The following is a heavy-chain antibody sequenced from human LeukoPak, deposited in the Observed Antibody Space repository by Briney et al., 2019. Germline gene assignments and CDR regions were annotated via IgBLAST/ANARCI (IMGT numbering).Heavy chain of an antibody. CDR3: ARDHHDFWSGPHYMDV. V-gene: IGHV4-59*02. J-gene: IGHJ6*03. CDR2: IYYSGST. Sequence: KPSETLSLTCTVSGGSVSSYYWSWIRQPPGKGLEWIGYIYYSGSTNYNPSLTSRVTISVDTSKNQCSLKLSSVTAADTAVYYCARDHHDFWSGPHYMDVWGKGTTVTVSS. D-gene: IGHD3-3*01. CDR1: GGSVSSYY.